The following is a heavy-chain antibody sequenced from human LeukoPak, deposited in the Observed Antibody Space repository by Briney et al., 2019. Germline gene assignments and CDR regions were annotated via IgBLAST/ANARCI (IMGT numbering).Heavy chain of an antibody. V-gene: IGHV3-30*18. Sequence: GSLRLSCAGSGFTFSSYGMHWVRQAPGQGLEWVAVISYDGSNKYYADSVKGRFTISRDNSKNTLYLQMNSLRAEDTAVYYCAKVPRAHRSWFDPWGQGTLVTVSS. CDR1: GFTFSSYG. CDR2: ISYDGSNK. J-gene: IGHJ5*02. CDR3: AKVPRAHRSWFDP.